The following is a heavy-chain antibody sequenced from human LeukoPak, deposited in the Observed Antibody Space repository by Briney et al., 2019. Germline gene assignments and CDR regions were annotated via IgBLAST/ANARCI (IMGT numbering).Heavy chain of an antibody. CDR3: ARDSGHSWSEHNLRGPSR. V-gene: IGHV3-30-3*01. CDR1: GFKFTNYA. D-gene: IGHD3-3*02. CDR2: VSYDGSNE. J-gene: IGHJ4*02. Sequence: PGGSLRLSCGVSGFKFTNYAVHWVRQAPGKGLEWVAGVSYDGSNEYYTDSVKGRFTISRDNSADTLYLQMTSLRPDDTAVYYCARDSGHSWSEHNLRGPSRWGQGTLVTVSS.